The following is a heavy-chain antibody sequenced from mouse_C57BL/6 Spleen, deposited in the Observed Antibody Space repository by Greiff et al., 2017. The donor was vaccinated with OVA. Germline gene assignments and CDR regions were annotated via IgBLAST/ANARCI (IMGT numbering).Heavy chain of an antibody. J-gene: IGHJ3*01. CDR3: AKGGYDYDGVAC. V-gene: IGHV1-80*01. CDR2: IYPGDGDT. CDR1: GYAFSSYW. Sequence: LVESGAELVKPGASVKISCKASGYAFSSYWMNWVKQRPGQGLEWIGQIYPGDGDTNYHGKFKGKATLTADKSSSTACMQLSSLTSEDSAVYFCAKGGYDYDGVACWDEGTLVTVSA. D-gene: IGHD2-4*01.